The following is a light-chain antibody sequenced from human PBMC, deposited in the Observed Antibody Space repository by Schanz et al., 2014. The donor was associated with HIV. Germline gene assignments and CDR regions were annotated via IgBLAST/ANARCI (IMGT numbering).Light chain of an antibody. V-gene: IGLV1-40*01. J-gene: IGLJ2*01. CDR1: SSNIGAGYD. Sequence: QAVVTQPPSVSGAPGQRVTISCTGSSSNIGAGYDVHWYQQLPGTAPKLLIYGNSNRPSGVPDRFSGSKSGTSASLVISGLQSEDEADYFCATWDISQNGPVFGGGTKLTVL. CDR2: GNS. CDR3: ATWDISQNGPV.